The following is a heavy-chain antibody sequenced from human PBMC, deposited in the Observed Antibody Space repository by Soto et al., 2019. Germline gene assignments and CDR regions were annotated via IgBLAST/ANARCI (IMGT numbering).Heavy chain of an antibody. D-gene: IGHD1-1*01. J-gene: IGHJ5*02. Sequence: PSETLSLTCTVSGGSISSGGYSWSWIRQPPGKGLEWIGYIYHSGSTYYNPSLKSRVTMSVDTSKNQFSLKLRSVTAADTAVYYCARGKILGTWGQGTLVTVSS. CDR3: ARGKILGT. CDR1: GGSISSGGYS. CDR2: IYHSGST. V-gene: IGHV4-30-2*01.